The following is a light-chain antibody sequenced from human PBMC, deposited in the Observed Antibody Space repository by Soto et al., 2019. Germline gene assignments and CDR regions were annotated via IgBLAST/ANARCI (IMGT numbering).Light chain of an antibody. CDR1: SSDVGAYNY. CDR2: EVV. CDR3: SSYTDSNTVL. V-gene: IGLV2-14*01. Sequence: QSALNQPASVSGSPGQSITISCTGTSSDVGAYNYVSWYQHHPGKAPKLIIYEVVNRPSGISNRFSGSKSGNTASLAISGLQAEDEADYYCSSYTDSNTVLFGGGTKLTVL. J-gene: IGLJ2*01.